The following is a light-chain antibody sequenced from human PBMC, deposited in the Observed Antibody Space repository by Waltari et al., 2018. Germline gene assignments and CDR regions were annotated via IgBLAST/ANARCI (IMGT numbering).Light chain of an antibody. V-gene: IGLV2-11*01. J-gene: IGLJ2*01. CDR1: SSDIGGYNY. Sequence: QSALTQPRSVSASPGQSVTISCTGSSSDIGGYNYVSWYQQHPGKVPKLIIYAVSKRPSGVPALFCVSKSGHTASLIISGLQADEEATYHCCSHTGIYTVGVVFGGGTKLTVL. CDR2: AVS. CDR3: CSHTGIYTVGVV.